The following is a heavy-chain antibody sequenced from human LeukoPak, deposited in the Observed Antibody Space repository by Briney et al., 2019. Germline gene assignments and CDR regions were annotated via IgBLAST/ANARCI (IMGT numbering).Heavy chain of an antibody. J-gene: IGHJ4*02. D-gene: IGHD3-22*01. CDR2: IIPIFGTA. CDR3: ARGGPGYYDSSGYYLPFDY. V-gene: IGHV1-69*05. Sequence: ASVKVSCKASGGTFSSYAISWVRQAPGQGLEWMGGIIPIFGTANYAQKFQGRVTMTTDASTSTAYMELRSLRSDATAVYYCARGGPGYYDSSGYYLPFDYWGQGTLVTVSS. CDR1: GGTFSSYA.